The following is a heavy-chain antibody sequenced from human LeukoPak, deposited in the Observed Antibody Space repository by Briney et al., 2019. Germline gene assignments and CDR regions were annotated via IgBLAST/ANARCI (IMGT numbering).Heavy chain of an antibody. V-gene: IGHV3-74*01. D-gene: IGHD2-15*01. CDR2: IRSDGMET. Sequence: GGSLRLSCAASGLTFSNYWIHWVRQAPGKGLVWISRIRSDGMETSYADSVKGRFTMSRDNAKNTLFLQLNSLRDEDTAVYYCAKLEDRKSDYWGQGTLVTVSS. CDR1: GLTFSNYW. J-gene: IGHJ4*02. CDR3: AKLEDRKSDY.